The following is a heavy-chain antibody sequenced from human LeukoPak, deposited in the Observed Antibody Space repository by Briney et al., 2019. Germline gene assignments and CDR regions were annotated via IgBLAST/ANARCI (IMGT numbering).Heavy chain of an antibody. J-gene: IGHJ4*02. Sequence: GGSLRLSCAASGFAFSSYAMSWVRQAPGKGLEWVSAISGSGGSTYYADSVKDRFTISRDNSRNTLYLQMNSLRAEDTAVYYCAKRSPPQAVAGNIDYWGQGTLVTVSS. V-gene: IGHV3-23*01. D-gene: IGHD6-19*01. CDR3: AKRSPPQAVAGNIDY. CDR2: ISGSGGST. CDR1: GFAFSSYA.